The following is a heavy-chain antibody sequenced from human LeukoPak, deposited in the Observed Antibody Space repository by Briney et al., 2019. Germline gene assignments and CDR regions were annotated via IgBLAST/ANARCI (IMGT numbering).Heavy chain of an antibody. D-gene: IGHD2/OR15-2a*01. CDR3: ARGDYFDDSASPVDY. CDR2: IGTAGDT. Sequence: GGSLRLSCAASGFTFSSYDMHWVRQATGKGLEWVSAIGTAGDTYYPGSVKGRFTISRENAKNSLYLQMNSLRAEDTAVYYCARGDYFDDSASPVDYWGQGTLVTVSS. V-gene: IGHV3-13*01. J-gene: IGHJ4*02. CDR1: GFTFSSYD.